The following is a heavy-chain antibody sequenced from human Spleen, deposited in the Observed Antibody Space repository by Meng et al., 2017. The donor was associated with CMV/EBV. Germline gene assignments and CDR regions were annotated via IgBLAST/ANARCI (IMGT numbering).Heavy chain of an antibody. J-gene: IGHJ4*02. V-gene: IGHV3-9*01. CDR1: GFTFEDYA. D-gene: IGHD3-3*01. CDR3: AKATIYDFWSGHSFWDS. Sequence: SLKISCAASGFTFEDYAMHWVRQAPGKGLEWVSGISWNSGSIQYAASVKGRFTISRDNAKNSLYLQMNSLRPEDTALYYCAKATIYDFWSGHSFWDSWGQGTLVTVSS. CDR2: ISWNSGSI.